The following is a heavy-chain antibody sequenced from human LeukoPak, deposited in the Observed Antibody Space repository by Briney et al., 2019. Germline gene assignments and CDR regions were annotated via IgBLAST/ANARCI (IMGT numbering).Heavy chain of an antibody. Sequence: SETLSLTCAGYGGSFSDYYWTWIRQPPGKGLEWIGEISHSGSTNTNPSLKSRVTISVDTSKNQFSLKLNSVTAADTAVYYCARHYGPWGQGTLVTVSS. CDR3: ARHYGP. J-gene: IGHJ5*02. CDR2: ISHSGST. V-gene: IGHV4-34*01. D-gene: IGHD3-16*01. CDR1: GGSFSDYY.